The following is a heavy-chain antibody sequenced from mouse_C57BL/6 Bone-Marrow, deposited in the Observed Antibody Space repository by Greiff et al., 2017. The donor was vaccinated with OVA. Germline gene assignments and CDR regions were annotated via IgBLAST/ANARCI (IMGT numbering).Heavy chain of an antibody. CDR1: GFTFSDFY. J-gene: IGHJ4*01. Sequence: EVKLMESGGGLVQSGRSLRLSCATSGFTFSDFYMEWVRQAPGKGLEWIAASRNKANDYTTEYSASVKGRFIVSRDTSQSILYRQMNALRDEDTAIIYCARDSDGNYYAMDYWGQGTSVTVSS. CDR2: SRNKANDYTT. D-gene: IGHD1-1*01. CDR3: ARDSDGNYYAMDY. V-gene: IGHV7-1*01.